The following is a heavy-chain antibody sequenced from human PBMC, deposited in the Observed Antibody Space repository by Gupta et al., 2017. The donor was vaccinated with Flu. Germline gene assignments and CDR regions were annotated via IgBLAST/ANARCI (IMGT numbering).Heavy chain of an antibody. Sequence: EVQLLESGGGLVQPGGSLRLSCAASGFTFSSYAMSWVRQAPGKGLEWVSAISGSGGSTYYADSVKGRFTISRDNSKNTLYLQMNRMRAEDTAVYYCAKGAVAGSDEYDYWGQGTLVTVSS. CDR2: ISGSGGST. J-gene: IGHJ4*02. CDR3: AKGAVAGSDEYDY. V-gene: IGHV3-23*01. D-gene: IGHD6-19*01. CDR1: GFTFSSYA.